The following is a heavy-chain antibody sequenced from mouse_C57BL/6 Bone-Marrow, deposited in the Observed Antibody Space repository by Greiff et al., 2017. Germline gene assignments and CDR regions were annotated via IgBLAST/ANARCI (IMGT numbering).Heavy chain of an antibody. CDR2: IDPSDSYT. D-gene: IGHD1-1*01. CDR3: ARWYYGSPYYFDY. CDR1: GYTFTSSW. J-gene: IGHJ2*01. Sequence: QVQLQQSGAELVMPGASVKLSCKASGYTFTSSWMHWVKQRPGQGLEWIGEIDPSDSYTNYNQKFKGKSTLTVDKSSSTAYMQLSSLTSEDSAVYYCARWYYGSPYYFDYWGQGTTLTVSS. V-gene: IGHV1-69*01.